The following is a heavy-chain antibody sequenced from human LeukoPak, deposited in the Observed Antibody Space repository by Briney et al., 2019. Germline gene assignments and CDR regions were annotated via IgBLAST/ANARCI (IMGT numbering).Heavy chain of an antibody. CDR1: GFTFSSYG. Sequence: GKSLRLSCVASGFTFSSYGMHWVRQAPGKGPEWVAVISYDGSDRYYANFVKGRFTISRDNSKNTLFLQTNSMRPEDTAVYYCAKGVSRGVDPTGLEYWGQGNLVTVSS. CDR3: AKGVSRGVDPTGLEY. CDR2: ISYDGSDR. V-gene: IGHV3-30*18. J-gene: IGHJ4*02. D-gene: IGHD1-1*01.